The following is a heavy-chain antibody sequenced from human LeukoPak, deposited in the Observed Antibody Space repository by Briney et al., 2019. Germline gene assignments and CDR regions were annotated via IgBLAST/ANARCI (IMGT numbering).Heavy chain of an antibody. CDR1: GGSISSGDYY. D-gene: IGHD1-26*01. CDR3: ARSSLVGATPPDS. Sequence: SETLSLTCTVSGGSISSGDYYWSWIRRPPGKGLEWIGYIYYSGSTYYNPSLKSRVTISVDTSKNQFSLKLSPVTAADTAVYYCARSSLVGATPPDSWGQGTLVTVSS. V-gene: IGHV4-30-4*01. J-gene: IGHJ5*01. CDR2: IYYSGST.